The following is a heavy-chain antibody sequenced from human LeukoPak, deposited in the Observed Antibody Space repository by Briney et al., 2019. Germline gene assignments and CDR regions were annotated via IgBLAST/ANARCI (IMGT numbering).Heavy chain of an antibody. Sequence: GESLKISCKGLGYSFSSYWNAWVRQRPGKGLEWMGIIYPGGSETRYDPSFQGQVTISADSSTSTAYLQWSSLRASDTSMYYCARASRDGYNQNFDHWGQGTLVTVSS. J-gene: IGHJ4*02. D-gene: IGHD5-24*01. CDR1: GYSFSSYW. V-gene: IGHV5-51*01. CDR2: IYPGGSET. CDR3: ARASRDGYNQNFDH.